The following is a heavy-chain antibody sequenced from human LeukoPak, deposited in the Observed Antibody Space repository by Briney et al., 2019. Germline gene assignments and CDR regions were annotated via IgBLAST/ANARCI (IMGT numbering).Heavy chain of an antibody. Sequence: SETLSLTCTVSGGSISSSSYYWGWIRQPPGKGLEWIGSIYYSGSTYYNPSLKSRVTISVDTFKNQFSLKLSSVTAADTAVYYCARSNRLGYCSSTSCYISQYYYYGMDVWGQGTTVTVSS. J-gene: IGHJ6*02. CDR2: IYYSGST. CDR1: GGSISSSSYY. V-gene: IGHV4-39*01. D-gene: IGHD2-2*02. CDR3: ARSNRLGYCSSTSCYISQYYYYGMDV.